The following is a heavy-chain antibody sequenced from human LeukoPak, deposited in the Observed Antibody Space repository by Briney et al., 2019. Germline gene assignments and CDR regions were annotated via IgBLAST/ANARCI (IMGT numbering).Heavy chain of an antibody. D-gene: IGHD6-19*01. J-gene: IGHJ4*02. Sequence: PSETLSLTCTVSGYSISNGYYWDWIRQPPGRGLEWIGNIYRSGSTSYNPSLKSRVTISVDTSKNQFSLKVNSVTAADTAVYYCARRHSSGWFYYWDQGTLVTVSS. V-gene: IGHV4-38-2*02. CDR2: IYRSGST. CDR1: GYSISNGYY. CDR3: ARRHSSGWFYY.